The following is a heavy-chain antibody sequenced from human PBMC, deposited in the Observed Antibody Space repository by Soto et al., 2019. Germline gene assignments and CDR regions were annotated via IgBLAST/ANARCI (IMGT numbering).Heavy chain of an antibody. V-gene: IGHV1-69*02. D-gene: IGHD3-10*01. CDR2: INPILSMS. Sequence: QVQLVQSGAEVKRPGSSVKVSCKASGDTFSFYSINWVRQAPGLGLEWMGRINPILSMSNYAQRFQGRVTVTPDKXTSTAYMDLSSLRSEDTAIYYCATSYGSGYRAFDYWGQGALVTVSS. CDR1: GDTFSFYS. CDR3: ATSYGSGYRAFDY. J-gene: IGHJ4*02.